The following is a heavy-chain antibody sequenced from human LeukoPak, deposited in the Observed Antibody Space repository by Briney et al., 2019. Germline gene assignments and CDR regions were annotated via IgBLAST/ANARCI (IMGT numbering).Heavy chain of an antibody. CDR2: ISSSGSYI. J-gene: IGHJ4*02. D-gene: IGHD3-22*01. CDR3: ARDFVYYDSSGYS. V-gene: IGHV3-21*01. CDR1: GFTFSSYS. Sequence: PGGSLTLSCAASGFTFSSYSMNWVRQAPGKGLGWVSSISSSGSYIYYADSVKGRFTISRDNAKNSLYLQMNSLRAEDTAVYYCARDFVYYDSSGYSWGQGTLVTVSS.